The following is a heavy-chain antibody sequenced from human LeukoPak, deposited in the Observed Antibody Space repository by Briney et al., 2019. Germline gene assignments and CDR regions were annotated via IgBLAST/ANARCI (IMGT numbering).Heavy chain of an antibody. CDR3: ARGYCSGGSCSNPGFDY. D-gene: IGHD2-15*01. Sequence: SETLSLTCAVYGGSFSGYYWSWIRQPPGKGLEWIGEINHSGSTNYNPSLKSRVTISVDTSKNQFSLKLSSVTAADTAVYYCARGYCSGGSCSNPGFDYWGQGTLVTVPS. CDR2: INHSGST. J-gene: IGHJ4*02. V-gene: IGHV4-34*01. CDR1: GGSFSGYY.